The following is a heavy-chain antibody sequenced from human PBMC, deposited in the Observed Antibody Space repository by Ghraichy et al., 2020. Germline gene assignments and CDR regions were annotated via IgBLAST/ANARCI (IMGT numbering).Heavy chain of an antibody. CDR1: GFTFSNYR. D-gene: IGHD1-26*01. V-gene: IGHV3-48*02. Sequence: GSLRLSCVASGFTFSNYRMNWVRQAPGKGLEWVSYISGSSRTMYYADSVKGRFTISRDNVDNSLYLQMNNLRDEDTAVYYCARDVYSGSHLDYWGQGTLVTVSS. CDR3: ARDVYSGSHLDY. CDR2: ISGSSRTM. J-gene: IGHJ4*02.